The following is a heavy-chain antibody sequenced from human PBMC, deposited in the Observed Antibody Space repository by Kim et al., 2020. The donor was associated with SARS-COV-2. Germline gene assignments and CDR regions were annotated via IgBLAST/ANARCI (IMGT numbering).Heavy chain of an antibody. J-gene: IGHJ5*02. D-gene: IGHD6-13*01. Sequence: GGSLRLSCAASGFTFSSYAMSWVRQAPGKGLEWVSAISGSGGSTYYADSVKGRFTISRDNSKNTLYLQMNSLRAEDTAVYYCAKLNQQLVRVNWFDPWGQGTLVTVSS. CDR1: GFTFSSYA. CDR2: ISGSGGST. CDR3: AKLNQQLVRVNWFDP. V-gene: IGHV3-23*01.